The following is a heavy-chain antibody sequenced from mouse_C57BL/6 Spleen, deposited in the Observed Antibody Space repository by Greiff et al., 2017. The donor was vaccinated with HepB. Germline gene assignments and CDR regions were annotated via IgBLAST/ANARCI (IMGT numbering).Heavy chain of an antibody. D-gene: IGHD2-3*01. V-gene: IGHV1-50*01. CDR3: ARRGWLLPSFAY. CDR1: GYTFTSYW. J-gene: IGHJ3*01. Sequence: QVQLQQPGAELVKPGASVKLSCKASGYTFTSYWMQWVKQRPGQGLEWIGEIDPSDSYTNSNQKFKGKATLTVDTSSSTAYMQLSSLTSEDSAVYYCARRGWLLPSFAYWGQGTLVTVSA. CDR2: IDPSDSYT.